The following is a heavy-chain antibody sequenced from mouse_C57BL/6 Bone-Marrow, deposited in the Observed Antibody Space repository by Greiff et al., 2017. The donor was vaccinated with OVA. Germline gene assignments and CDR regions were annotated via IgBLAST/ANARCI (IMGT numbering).Heavy chain of an antibody. CDR2: IDPADSYT. V-gene: IGHV1-69*01. D-gene: IGHD1-1*01. CDR1: GYTFTSYW. CDR3: AIQPYYYGSSYRYFDV. J-gene: IGHJ1*03. Sequence: QVQLQQPGAELVMPGASVKLSCKASGYTFTSYWMHWVKQRPGQGLEWIGEIDPADSYTNYNQKFKGKSTLTVDKSSSTAYMQLSSLTSEDSAVYYWAIQPYYYGSSYRYFDVWGTGTTVTVSS.